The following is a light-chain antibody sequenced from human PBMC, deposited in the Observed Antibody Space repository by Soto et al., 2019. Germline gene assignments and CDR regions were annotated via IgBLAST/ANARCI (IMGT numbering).Light chain of an antibody. CDR2: DVS. CDR3: SSYTISSPPVG. CDR1: SSDVGGYNY. J-gene: IGLJ2*01. V-gene: IGLV2-14*01. Sequence: QSALTQPASVSGSPGQSITISCTGTSSDVGGYNYVSWYQQHPGKATKLMIYDVSNRPSGVSNRFSGSKSGNTASLTISGLQAEAESDYYCSSYTISSPPVGFGGGTKLTVL.